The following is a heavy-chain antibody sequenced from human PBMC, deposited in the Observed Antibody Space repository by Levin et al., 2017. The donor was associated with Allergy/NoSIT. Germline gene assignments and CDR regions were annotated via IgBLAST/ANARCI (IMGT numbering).Heavy chain of an antibody. CDR3: AKDLSAVPAANYYYAMDV. CDR1: GFTFSNYA. D-gene: IGHD2-2*01. CDR2: TSDSGGST. V-gene: IGHV3-23*01. J-gene: IGHJ6*02. Sequence: GESLKISCAASGFTFSNYAMNWVRQAPGKGLEWVSGTSDSGGSTYYADSVKGRFTISRDNSKNTLYLQVNSLRAEDTALYYCAKDLSAVPAANYYYAMDVWGQGTTVTVAS.